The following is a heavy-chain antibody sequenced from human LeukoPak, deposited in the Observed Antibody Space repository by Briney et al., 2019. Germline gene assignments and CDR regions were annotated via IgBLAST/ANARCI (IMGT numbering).Heavy chain of an antibody. Sequence: ASVKVSCKASGGTFSSYAISWVRQAPGQGLEWMGGIIPIFGTANYAQKFQGRVTITAGKSTSTAYMELSSLRSEDTAVYYCARGAMPYSSGSHGIFDYWGQGTLVTVSS. CDR1: GGTFSSYA. V-gene: IGHV1-69*06. D-gene: IGHD6-19*01. CDR2: IIPIFGTA. J-gene: IGHJ4*02. CDR3: ARGAMPYSSGSHGIFDY.